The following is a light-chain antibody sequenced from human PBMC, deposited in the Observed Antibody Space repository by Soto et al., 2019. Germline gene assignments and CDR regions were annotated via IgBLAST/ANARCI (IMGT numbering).Light chain of an antibody. CDR1: QTVRNNY. CDR2: DAS. V-gene: IGKV3-20*01. CDR3: QHYDSARWT. J-gene: IGKJ1*01. Sequence: EFVLTQSPGTLSFSPGERATLSCRASQTVRNNYLAWYQQKPGQAPRLLIYDASRRATGIPDRFSGSVSGTDVSITISRLETEDGSVYYCQHYDSARWTFGLGTKVDIK.